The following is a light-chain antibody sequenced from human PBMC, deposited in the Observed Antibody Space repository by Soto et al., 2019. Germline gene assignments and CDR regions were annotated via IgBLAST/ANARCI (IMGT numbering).Light chain of an antibody. J-gene: IGKJ3*01. CDR1: RTISNNY. CDR3: QQYVTSLLT. V-gene: IGKV3-20*01. Sequence: EIVLTQSPGTLSLSPGERATLSCRASRTISNNYLAWYQQKPGQAPRLLIYGASKRATGIPDRFSGDGSGTDFTLTISRLEPEDFAVYYCQQYVTSLLTFGPGTKVDIK. CDR2: GAS.